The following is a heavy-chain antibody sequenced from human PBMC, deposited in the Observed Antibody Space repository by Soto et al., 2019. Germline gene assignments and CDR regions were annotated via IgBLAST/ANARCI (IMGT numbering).Heavy chain of an antibody. V-gene: IGHV3-30*09. CDR2: ISYDGSKK. CDR1: GFTFSRDA. D-gene: IGHD1-1*01. CDR3: ARGLETATVFDY. Sequence: ESGVGVVQPGRSLKLSCVASGFTFSRDAMHWVRQAPGNVLEWVAVISYDGSKKYTEDSVKGRVAIFRDNSNNTLYLQMNSLRLDATAVYYCARGLETATVFDYWGQGTLVTVSS. J-gene: IGHJ4*02.